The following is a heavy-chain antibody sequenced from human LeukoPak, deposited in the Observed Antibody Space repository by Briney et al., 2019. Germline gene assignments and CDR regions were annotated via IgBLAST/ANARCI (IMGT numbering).Heavy chain of an antibody. V-gene: IGHV4-39*07. Sequence: SETLSLTCNVSGDSIGRSTYYWGWVRQTPEKGLEWIGSIFYNGRTYYTPSLQSRVIMSLDASKNQFSLRLTSVTAADTAVYYCARQVAVVEPTDPNWFDSWGQGTLVTVSS. CDR2: IFYNGRT. J-gene: IGHJ5*01. D-gene: IGHD2-21*01. CDR1: GDSIGRSTYY. CDR3: ARQVAVVEPTDPNWFDS.